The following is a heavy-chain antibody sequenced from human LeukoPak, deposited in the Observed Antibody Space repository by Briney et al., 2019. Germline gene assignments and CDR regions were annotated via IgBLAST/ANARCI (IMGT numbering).Heavy chain of an antibody. CDR2: INHSGST. CDR1: GITFSSYA. V-gene: IGHV4-34*01. Sequence: GSLRLSCGVSGITFSSYAMSWVRQPPGKGLEWIGEINHSGSTNYNPSLKSRVTISVDTSKNQFSLKLSSVTAADTAVYYCARAVSYDYVWGSYRYTFDYRGQGTLVTVSS. J-gene: IGHJ4*02. D-gene: IGHD3-16*02. CDR3: ARAVSYDYVWGSYRYTFDY.